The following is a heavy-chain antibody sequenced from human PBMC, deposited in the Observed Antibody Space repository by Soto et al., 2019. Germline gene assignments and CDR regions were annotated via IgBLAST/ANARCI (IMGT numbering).Heavy chain of an antibody. CDR3: ARDGSGGDWRFFDY. CDR2: IWYDGTTK. Sequence: QVQLVESGGGVVQPGRSLRLSCAASGFAFHRYGIHWVRQAPGKGLEWVADIWYDGTTKYYADSVKGRFTVSRADSEIIVYLQMDSLRAGDTAVYYCARDGSGGDWRFFDYWGQGTLVTVSS. J-gene: IGHJ4*02. V-gene: IGHV3-33*01. CDR1: GFAFHRYG. D-gene: IGHD3-10*01.